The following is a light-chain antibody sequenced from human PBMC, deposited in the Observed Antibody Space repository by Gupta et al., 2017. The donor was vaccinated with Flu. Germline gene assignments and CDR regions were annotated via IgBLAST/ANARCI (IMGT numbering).Light chain of an antibody. J-gene: IGLJ2*01. CDR3: QSADSSGIVV. CDR2: KDS. Sequence: SYELTQPPSVSVSPGQTARITCSGDALPKQYAYWYHQKPGQAPVLVIFKDSERPSGIPERFSGSSSGTTVTLTISGVQAEDEADYYCQSADSSGIVVFGGGTKLTVL. CDR1: ALPKQY. V-gene: IGLV3-25*02.